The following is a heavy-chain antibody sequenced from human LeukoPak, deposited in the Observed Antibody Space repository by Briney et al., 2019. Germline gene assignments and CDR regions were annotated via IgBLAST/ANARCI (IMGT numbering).Heavy chain of an antibody. CDR1: GGSFSGYY. Sequence: SETLSLTCAVYGGSFSGYYWSWIRQPPGKGLEWIGVINHSGSTNYNPSLKSRVTISVDTSKNQFSLKLSSVTAADTAVYYCARGSTVVTPRFDYWGQGTLVTVSS. CDR2: INHSGST. J-gene: IGHJ4*02. V-gene: IGHV4-34*01. D-gene: IGHD4-23*01. CDR3: ARGSTVVTPRFDY.